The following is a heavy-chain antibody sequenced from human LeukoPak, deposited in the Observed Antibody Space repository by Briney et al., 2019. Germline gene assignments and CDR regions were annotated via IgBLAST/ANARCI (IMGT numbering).Heavy chain of an antibody. J-gene: IGHJ4*02. CDR2: MNPNSGNT. D-gene: IGHD3-9*01. Sequence: ASVKVSCKASGYTFTSYDINWVRQATGQGLEWMGWMNPNSGNTGYAQKFQGRVTMTRNTSISTAYMELSSLRSEDTAVYYCARGYCDILTGYYMLYDYWGQGTLVTVFS. V-gene: IGHV1-8*01. CDR1: GYTFTSYD. CDR3: ARGYCDILTGYYMLYDY.